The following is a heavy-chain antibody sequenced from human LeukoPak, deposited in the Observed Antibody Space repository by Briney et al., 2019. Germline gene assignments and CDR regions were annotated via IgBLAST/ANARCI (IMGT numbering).Heavy chain of an antibody. Sequence: SETLSLTCTVSGGSISSYYWSWIRQPPGKGLEWIGYIYYSGSTNYNPSLKSRVTISVDTSKNQFSLKLSSVTAAGTAVYYCARHNYGSGRNWFDPWGQGTLVTVSS. D-gene: IGHD3-10*01. CDR1: GGSISSYY. CDR3: ARHNYGSGRNWFDP. V-gene: IGHV4-59*08. CDR2: IYYSGST. J-gene: IGHJ5*02.